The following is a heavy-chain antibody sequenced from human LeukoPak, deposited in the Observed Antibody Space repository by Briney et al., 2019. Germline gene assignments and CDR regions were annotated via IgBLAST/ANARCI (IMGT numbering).Heavy chain of an antibody. CDR2: IRSKANSYAT. CDR1: GFTFSGSA. V-gene: IGHV3-73*01. J-gene: IGHJ3*02. D-gene: IGHD4-23*01. CDR3: TRHGPRGNSDAFDI. Sequence: PGGSLRPSCAASGFTFSGSAMHWVRQASGKGLEWVGRIRSKANSYATAYAASVKGRFTISRDDSKSTAYLQMNSLKTEDTAVYYCTRHGPRGNSDAFDIWGQGTMVTVSS.